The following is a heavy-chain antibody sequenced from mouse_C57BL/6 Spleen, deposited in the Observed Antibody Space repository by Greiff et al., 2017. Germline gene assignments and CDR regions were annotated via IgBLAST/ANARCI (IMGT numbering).Heavy chain of an antibody. Sequence: QVQLKESGAELVRPGTSVKMSCKASGYTFTNYWIGWAKQRPGHGLEWIGDIYPGGGYTNYNEKFKGKATLTADKSSSTAYMQFSSLTSEDAAIYYWSRGDYYGSSSCAMDYWGQGTSVTVSA. CDR1: GYTFTNYW. CDR2: IYPGGGYT. J-gene: IGHJ4*01. CDR3: SRGDYYGSSSCAMDY. D-gene: IGHD1-1*01. V-gene: IGHV1-63*01.